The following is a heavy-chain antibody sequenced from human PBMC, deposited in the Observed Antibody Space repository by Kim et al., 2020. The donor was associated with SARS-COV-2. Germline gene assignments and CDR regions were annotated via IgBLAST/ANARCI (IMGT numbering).Heavy chain of an antibody. CDR1: GYTFTSYG. V-gene: IGHV1-18*01. J-gene: IGHJ4*02. CDR3: ARDRAAAGTAGWGDY. Sequence: ASVKVSCKASGYTFTSYGISWVRQAPGQGLEWMGWISAYNGNTNYAQKLQGRVTMTTDTSTSTAYMELRSLRSDDTAVYYCARDRAAAGTAGWGDYWGQGTLVTVSS. D-gene: IGHD6-13*01. CDR2: ISAYNGNT.